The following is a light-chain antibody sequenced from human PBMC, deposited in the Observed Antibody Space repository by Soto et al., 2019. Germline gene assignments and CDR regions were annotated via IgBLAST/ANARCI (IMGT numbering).Light chain of an antibody. CDR1: RSLDSGQ. V-gene: IGKV3-20*01. Sequence: EIVLTQSPGTLSLSPGESATLSCRASRSLDSGQLAWYQQKVGRAPRLLIHDAFMRATGIPDRFSGSGSGTDFTLTIARLEPEDFAVYYCQQYVTSSPRTFGQGTKVEIK. CDR3: QQYVTSSPRT. CDR2: DAF. J-gene: IGKJ1*01.